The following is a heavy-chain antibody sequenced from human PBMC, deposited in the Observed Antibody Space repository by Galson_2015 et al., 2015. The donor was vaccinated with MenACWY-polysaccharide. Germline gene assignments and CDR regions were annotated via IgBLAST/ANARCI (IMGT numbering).Heavy chain of an antibody. CDR3: ARLSGWYFLNY. V-gene: IGHV3-64D*08. Sequence: SLRLSCAASGFTFSSYAMSWVRQAPGKGLEYVSAISSNGGTTYYADSVKGRFTISRDNSKNSLYLQMSSLRVEDTAVYYCARLSGWYFLNYWGQGTLVTVSS. J-gene: IGHJ4*02. CDR1: GFTFSSYA. D-gene: IGHD6-19*01. CDR2: ISSNGGTT.